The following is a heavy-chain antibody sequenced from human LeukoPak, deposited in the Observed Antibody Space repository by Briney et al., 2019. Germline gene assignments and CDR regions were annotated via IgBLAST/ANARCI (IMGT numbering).Heavy chain of an antibody. CDR2: IYYSGST. CDR3: ARARGARITMIVVVDYFDY. D-gene: IGHD3-22*01. V-gene: IGHV4-59*01. Sequence: PSETLSLTCTVSGGSISSYYWSWIRQPPGKGLEWIAYIYYSGSTNYNPSLKSRVTISVDTSKNQFALKLSSVTAADTAVYYCARARGARITMIVVVDYFDYWGQGTLVTVSS. J-gene: IGHJ4*02. CDR1: GGSISSYY.